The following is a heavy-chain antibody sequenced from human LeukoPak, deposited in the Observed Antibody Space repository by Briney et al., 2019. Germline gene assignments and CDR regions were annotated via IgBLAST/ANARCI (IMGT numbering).Heavy chain of an antibody. J-gene: IGHJ5*02. D-gene: IGHD4-17*01. V-gene: IGHV1-18*01. Sequence: ASVKVSCKASGYTFTSYDISWVRQAPGQGLEWMGWTSAYNGNTNYAQKLQGRVSMTTDTSTSTAYMELRSLRSDDTAVYYCARVFTGDYNNWFDPWGQGTLVTVSS. CDR1: GYTFTSYD. CDR3: ARVFTGDYNNWFDP. CDR2: TSAYNGNT.